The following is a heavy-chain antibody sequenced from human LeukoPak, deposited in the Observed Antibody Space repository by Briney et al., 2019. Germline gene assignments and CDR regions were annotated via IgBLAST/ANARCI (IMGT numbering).Heavy chain of an antibody. D-gene: IGHD3-10*01. Sequence: SGPTLVHPTRPRTLTCTFSGFSLSTSGVGVGWIRQPPEKSLEWLALIYWDDDKRYSPSLKSRLNITKDTSKNQVVLTMNNMDPVDTATYYCAHRPPYYGSGSSFDYWGQGTVVTVSS. CDR3: AHRPPYYGSGSSFDY. J-gene: IGHJ4*02. CDR2: IYWDDDK. CDR1: GFSLSTSGVG. V-gene: IGHV2-5*02.